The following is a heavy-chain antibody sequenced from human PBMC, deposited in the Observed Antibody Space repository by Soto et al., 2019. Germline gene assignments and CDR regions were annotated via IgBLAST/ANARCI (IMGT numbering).Heavy chain of an antibody. J-gene: IGHJ3*02. V-gene: IGHV3-15*01. Sequence: GGSLRLSCAASGFTFLTACMSWVRQAPGKGLEWVGRIKSKTDGGTTDYAAPMDGRFPISRDDSTHTLYMQMNSLKTEDTAVDYGTTAWVDTAMVDAFDIWGQGTMVTVSS. CDR3: TTAWVDTAMVDAFDI. CDR1: GFTFLTAC. CDR2: IKSKTDGGTT. D-gene: IGHD5-18*01.